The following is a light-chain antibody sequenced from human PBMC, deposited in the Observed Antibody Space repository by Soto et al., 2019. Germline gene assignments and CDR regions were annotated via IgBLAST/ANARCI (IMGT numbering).Light chain of an antibody. CDR1: QSVSSIY. CDR2: DAS. CDR3: QQYSRAPIT. J-gene: IGKJ5*01. Sequence: EIVLTQSPGTLSLSPGERATLSCRASQSVSSIYLGWYQQKPGQAPRLLIYDASNRATGIPARFSGSGSGTDFTLTISRLEPEDSAVYYCQQYSRAPITFGQGTRLEIK. V-gene: IGKV3-20*01.